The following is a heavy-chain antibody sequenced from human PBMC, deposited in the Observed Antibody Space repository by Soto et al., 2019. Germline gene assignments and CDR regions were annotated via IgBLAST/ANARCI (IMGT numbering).Heavy chain of an antibody. J-gene: IGHJ4*02. CDR2: IYYSGST. CDR1: GGSISSYY. Sequence: SETLSLTCTVSGGSISSYYWSLIRQPPGKGLEWIGYIYYSGSTNYNPSLKSRVTISVDTSKNQFSLKLSSVTAADTAVYYCARENIPGHFDYWGQGTLVTVSS. V-gene: IGHV4-59*08. CDR3: ARENIPGHFDY.